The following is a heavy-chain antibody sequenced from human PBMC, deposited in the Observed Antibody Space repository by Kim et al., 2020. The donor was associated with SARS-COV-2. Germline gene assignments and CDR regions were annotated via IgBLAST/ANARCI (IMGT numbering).Heavy chain of an antibody. CDR3: ASGAVVTPNHRGDY. V-gene: IGHV3-72*01. CDR1: GFTFSDHY. J-gene: IGHJ4*02. D-gene: IGHD2-21*02. Sequence: GGSLRLSCAASGFTFSDHYMDWVRQAPGKGLEWVGRTRNKANSYTTEYAASVKGRFTISRDDSKNSLYLQMNSLKTEDTAVYYCASGAVVTPNHRGDYWVQGTLVTVSS. CDR2: TRNKANSYTT.